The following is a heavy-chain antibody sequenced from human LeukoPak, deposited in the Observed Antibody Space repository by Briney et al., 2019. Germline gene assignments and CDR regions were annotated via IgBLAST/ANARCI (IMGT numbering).Heavy chain of an antibody. Sequence: PGGSLRLSCAASGFTFSSYAMSWVRRAPGKGLEWVSAISGSGGSTYFADSVRDRFTLSRDNSMNTLYLQMNSLRAEDTAVYYCAKSTQRTGRLYYFDHWGQGTLVTVSS. D-gene: IGHD3-10*01. J-gene: IGHJ4*02. CDR1: GFTFSSYA. CDR2: ISGSGGST. CDR3: AKSTQRTGRLYYFDH. V-gene: IGHV3-23*01.